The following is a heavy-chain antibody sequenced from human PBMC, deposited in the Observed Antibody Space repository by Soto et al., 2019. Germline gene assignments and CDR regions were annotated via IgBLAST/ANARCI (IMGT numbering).Heavy chain of an antibody. CDR1: GFTFDDYA. D-gene: IGHD2-15*01. V-gene: IGHV3-9*01. CDR2: ISWNSGSI. J-gene: IGHJ6*02. Sequence: HPGGSLRLSCAASGFTFDDYAMHWVRQAPGKGLEWVSGISWNSGSIGYADSVKGRFTISRDNAKNSLYLQMNSLRAEDTALYYCAKDSVRYCSGGSCPGGMDVWGQGTTVTVSS. CDR3: AKDSVRYCSGGSCPGGMDV.